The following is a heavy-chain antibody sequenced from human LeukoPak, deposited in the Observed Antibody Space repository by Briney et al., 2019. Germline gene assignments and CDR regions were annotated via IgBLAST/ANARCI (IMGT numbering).Heavy chain of an antibody. CDR2: IYYSGSA. D-gene: IGHD3-3*02. CDR3: ARDISGGSHVFDI. J-gene: IGHJ3*02. Sequence: ETLSLTCTVSGDSISTYWWSWIRQPPGKGLEWIGNIYYSGSANYSPSLKSRVTISVDMSKNQLSLRLRSVSAADTAVYYCARDISGGSHVFDIWGQGTMVTVSS. CDR1: GDSISTYW. V-gene: IGHV4-59*01.